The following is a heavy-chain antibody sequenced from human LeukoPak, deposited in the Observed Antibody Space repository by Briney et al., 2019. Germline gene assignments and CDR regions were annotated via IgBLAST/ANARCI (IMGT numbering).Heavy chain of an antibody. CDR3: ARRGSTWYSLNL. V-gene: IGHV3-7*05. CDR2: IKQDGSER. CDR1: GXTFSSYW. J-gene: IGHJ4*02. D-gene: IGHD6-13*01. Sequence: GGSLRLSCAASGXTFSSYWMSWVRQTPGKGLEWVANIKQDGSERDYVDSVKGRFTISRDNAKNSLFLQMNSLRVEDTALYHCARRGSTWYSLNLWGQGTLVTVSS.